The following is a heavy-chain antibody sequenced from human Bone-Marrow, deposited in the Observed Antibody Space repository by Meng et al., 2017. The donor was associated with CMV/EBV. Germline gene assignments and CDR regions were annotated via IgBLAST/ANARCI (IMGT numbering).Heavy chain of an antibody. J-gene: IGHJ6*01. CDR2: MNPNSGNT. D-gene: IGHD3-3*01. CDR1: GYTFTSYD. Sequence: ASVKVSCKASGYTFTSYDINWVRQATGQGLEWMGWMNPNSGNTGYAQKFQGRVTMTRNTSISTAYMELSSLRSEDTAVYYCARGSEGTPGTIFGVVISIYYYYGMDVWGQGTTVTGSS. CDR3: ARGSEGTPGTIFGVVISIYYYYGMDV. V-gene: IGHV1-8*01.